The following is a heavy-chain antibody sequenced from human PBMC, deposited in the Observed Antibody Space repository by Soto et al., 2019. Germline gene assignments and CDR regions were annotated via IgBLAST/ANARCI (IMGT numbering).Heavy chain of an antibody. D-gene: IGHD3-16*01. CDR3: ARERGDGSRPLDY. J-gene: IGHJ4*02. CDR1: VYTFTSYY. Sequence: QVQLVQSGAEVKKPGASVKVSCKASVYTFTSYYMHCVLQAPGQGLEWMGIINPSGGSTSYAQKFQVRVTMTRDTSTSIIFMELSSLRSADTAVYYGARERGDGSRPLDYWGQGPLVTVSS. CDR2: INPSGGST. V-gene: IGHV1-46*01.